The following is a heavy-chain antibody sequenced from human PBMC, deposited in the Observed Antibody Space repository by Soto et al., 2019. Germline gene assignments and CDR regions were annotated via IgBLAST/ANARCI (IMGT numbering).Heavy chain of an antibody. D-gene: IGHD2-8*01. CDR2: IYYSGST. CDR1: GGSISSGDYY. V-gene: IGHV4-30-4*01. Sequence: SETLSLTCTVSGGSISSGDYYWSWIRQPPGKGLEWIGYIYYSGSTYYNPSLKSRVTISVDTSKNQFSLKLSSVTAADAAVYYCARESPNVTPSYWGQGTLVTVSS. J-gene: IGHJ4*02. CDR3: ARESPNVTPSY.